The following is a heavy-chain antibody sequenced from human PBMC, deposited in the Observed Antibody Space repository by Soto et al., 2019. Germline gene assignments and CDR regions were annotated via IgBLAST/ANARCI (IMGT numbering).Heavy chain of an antibody. D-gene: IGHD5-18*01. CDR1: GGSISSGGYY. CDR2: IYYSGST. CDR3: ARDPGYSYGYDVIDYGMDV. J-gene: IGHJ6*02. V-gene: IGHV4-31*03. Sequence: QVQLQESGPGLVKPSQTLSLTCTVSGGSISSGGYYWSWIRQHPVKGLEWIGYIYYSGSTYYNPSFKCRVTLAVDTSQKQFSLKLSSVTAADTAVYYCARDPGYSYGYDVIDYGMDVWGQGTTVTVSS.